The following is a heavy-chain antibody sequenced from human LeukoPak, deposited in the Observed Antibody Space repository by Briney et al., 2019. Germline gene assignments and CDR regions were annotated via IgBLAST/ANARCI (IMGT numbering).Heavy chain of an antibody. CDR3: ASGRTFDY. J-gene: IGHJ4*02. D-gene: IGHD7-27*01. CDR2: TSATGGTT. CDR1: GFAFSNYA. Sequence: PGGSLRLSCAVSGFAFSNYAMNWVRQAPGKGLEWVSTTSATGGTTYYADSVRGRFTISRDNSRNILFLQMHSLRAEDTAIYYCASGRTFDYWGQGALVTVSS. V-gene: IGHV3-23*01.